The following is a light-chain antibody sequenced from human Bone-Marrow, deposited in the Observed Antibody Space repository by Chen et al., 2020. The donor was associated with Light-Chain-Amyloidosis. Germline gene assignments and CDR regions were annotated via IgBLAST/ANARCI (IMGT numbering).Light chain of an antibody. CDR2: AIS. CDR3: QQYATLPFT. V-gene: IGKV3-20*01. CDR1: QTVTGSS. Sequence: IVLAQSPGTLSWSPGERATLSCGASQTVTGSSLAWFQQKPGQAPRLLMFAISSRATGIPDRFSGSGSRTDFTLTITRLEPEDFAVYYCQQYATLPFTFGPGTKVDIK. J-gene: IGKJ3*01.